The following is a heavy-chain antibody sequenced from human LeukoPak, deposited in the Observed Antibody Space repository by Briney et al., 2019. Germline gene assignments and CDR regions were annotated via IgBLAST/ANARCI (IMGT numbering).Heavy chain of an antibody. V-gene: IGHV3-21*01. CDR3: ARGGDYDFWSGYYKSWFDY. J-gene: IGHJ5*01. Sequence: PGGSLRLSCAASGFTFSFYNMNWVRQAPGKGLEWVSCIRSDSSDIYYADSVKGRFTISRDNAKNSLYLQMNSLRAEDTAVYYCARGGDYDFWSGYYKSWFDYWGQGTLVTVSS. CDR1: GFTFSFYN. D-gene: IGHD3-3*01. CDR2: IRSDSSDI.